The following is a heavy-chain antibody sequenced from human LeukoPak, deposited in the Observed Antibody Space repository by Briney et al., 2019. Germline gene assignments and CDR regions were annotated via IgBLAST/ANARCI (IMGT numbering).Heavy chain of an antibody. J-gene: IGHJ4*02. CDR1: GYTFTGYY. V-gene: IGHV1-2*02. CDR2: INPNSGGT. CDR3: ARDRAGTTGLDY. Sequence: ASVKVSCKASGYTFTGYYMHWVRQAPGQGLEWMGWINPNSGGTNYAQKFQGRVTMTRDTSTSTAYMELRSLRSDDTAVYYCARDRAGTTGLDYWGQGTLVTVSS. D-gene: IGHD1-14*01.